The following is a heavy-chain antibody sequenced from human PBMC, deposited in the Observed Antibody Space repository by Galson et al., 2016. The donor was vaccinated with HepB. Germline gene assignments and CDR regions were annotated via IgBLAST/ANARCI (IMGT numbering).Heavy chain of an antibody. J-gene: IGHJ4*02. CDR3: AKDASRGYFNEN. Sequence: SLRLSCAASGFTFSDYTMNWVRQAPGKGLEWVATISGFDDTTHYADSVKGRFTISKDNSKNTLYLQTNSLRAGDTAVYYCAKDASRGYFNENWGQGTLVTVSS. V-gene: IGHV3-23*01. D-gene: IGHD3-22*01. CDR1: GFTFSDYT. CDR2: ISGFDDTT.